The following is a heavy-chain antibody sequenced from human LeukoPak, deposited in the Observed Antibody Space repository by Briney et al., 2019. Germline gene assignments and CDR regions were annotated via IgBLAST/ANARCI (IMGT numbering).Heavy chain of an antibody. V-gene: IGHV4-59*01. D-gene: IGHD6-19*01. CDR1: GGSISSYY. CDR3: ARSVAASNWNWFDP. CDR2: IYYSGST. Sequence: SETLSLTCTVSGGSISSYYWSWIRQPPGKGLEWIGYIYYSGSTNYNPSLKSRVTISVDTSKNQFSLRLSSVTAADTAVYYCARSVAASNWNWFDPWGQGTLVTVSS. J-gene: IGHJ5*02.